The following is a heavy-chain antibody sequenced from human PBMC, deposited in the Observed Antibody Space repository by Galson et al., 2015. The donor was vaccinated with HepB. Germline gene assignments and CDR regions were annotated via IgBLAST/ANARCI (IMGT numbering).Heavy chain of an antibody. CDR2: IYPGDSDT. CDR1: GYSFSNYW. V-gene: IGHV5-51*01. D-gene: IGHD1-1*01. J-gene: IGHJ3*02. CDR3: ARHRNSWNRAAFDI. Sequence: QSGAEVKKPGESLKISCKGSGYSFSNYWIAWVRQMPGKGLEWMGIIYPGDSDTRYSPSFQGQVTISVDKSINTAYLQCSSLKASDTAMYYCARHRNSWNRAAFDIWGQGTMVTVSS.